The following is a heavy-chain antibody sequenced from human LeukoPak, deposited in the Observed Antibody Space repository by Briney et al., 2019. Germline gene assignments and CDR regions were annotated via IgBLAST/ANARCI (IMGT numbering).Heavy chain of an antibody. Sequence: SQTLSLTCAISGDSVSSNSAAWNWIRQSPSRGLEWLGRTYYRSKWYNDYAVSVESRITINPDTSKNQFSLQLNSVTPEDTAVYYCARHKRPSLIAAAGIGWFDPWGQGTLVTVSS. CDR3: ARHKRPSLIAAAGIGWFDP. J-gene: IGHJ5*02. D-gene: IGHD6-13*01. V-gene: IGHV6-1*01. CDR2: TYYRSKWYN. CDR1: GDSVSSNSAA.